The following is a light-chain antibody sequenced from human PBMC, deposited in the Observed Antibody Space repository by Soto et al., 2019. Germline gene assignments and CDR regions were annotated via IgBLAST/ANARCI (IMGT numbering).Light chain of an antibody. V-gene: IGKV1-17*01. CDR3: LQHTVYPHP. J-gene: IGKJ2*01. CDR2: ATS. Sequence: DIQMTQSPSSLSASVGDRVTITCRASRGIGNNLGWYQQNPGVAPKRLIYATSTLESRVPSRFSGSGSGTEFTLTISSLQPEDFETYYCLQHTVYPHPFGPGTQLEIK. CDR1: RGIGNN.